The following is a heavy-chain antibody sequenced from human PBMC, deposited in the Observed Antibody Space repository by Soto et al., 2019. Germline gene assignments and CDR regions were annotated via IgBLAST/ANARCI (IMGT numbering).Heavy chain of an antibody. CDR3: AKRSLTAAGFDY. V-gene: IGHV3-23*01. Sequence: EVQMLEAGGGLVQPGGSMRLSCAASGFTYSNYAMNCVRQAPGKGLEWGSVITGSGGGTYFVDSVKGRFNISRDNYKNTVYLQMRSLRAQDTAVYYYAKRSLTAAGFDYWGKGTLVTVSS. J-gene: IGHJ4*02. D-gene: IGHD6-13*01. CDR2: ITGSGGGT. CDR1: GFTYSNYA.